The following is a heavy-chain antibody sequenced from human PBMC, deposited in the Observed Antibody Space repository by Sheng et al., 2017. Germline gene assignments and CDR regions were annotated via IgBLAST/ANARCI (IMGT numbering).Heavy chain of an antibody. Sequence: QVQLVESGGGVVQPGRSLRLSCAASGFTFSSYGMHWVRQAPGKGLEWVAVIWYDGSNKYYADSVKGRFTISRDNSKNTLYLQMNSLRAEDTAVYYCARGPQLRYFDWLYQYGMDVWDQGP. CDR3: ARGPQLRYFDWLYQYGMDV. D-gene: IGHD3-9*01. V-gene: IGHV3-33*01. J-gene: IGHJ6*02. CDR2: IWYDGSNK. CDR1: GFTFSSYG.